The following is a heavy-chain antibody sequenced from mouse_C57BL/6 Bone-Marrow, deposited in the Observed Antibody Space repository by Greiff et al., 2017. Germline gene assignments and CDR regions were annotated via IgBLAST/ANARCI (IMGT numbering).Heavy chain of an antibody. CDR2: IYPGSGST. D-gene: IGHD2-2*01. CDR3: ASEGVYYGYDQY. J-gene: IGHJ2*01. Sequence: QVQLQQPGAELVKPGASVKMSCKASGYTFTSYWITWVKQRPGQGLEWIGDIYPGSGSTNYNEKFKSKATLTVDTSSSTAYMQLSSLTSEDSAVYYCASEGVYYGYDQYWGQGTTLTVAS. V-gene: IGHV1-55*01. CDR1: GYTFTSYW.